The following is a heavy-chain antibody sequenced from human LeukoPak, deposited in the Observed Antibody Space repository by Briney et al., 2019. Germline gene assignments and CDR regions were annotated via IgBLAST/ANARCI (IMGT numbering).Heavy chain of an antibody. Sequence: SETLSLTCAVYGGSFSGYSWNWIRQPPGKGLEWIGEINHSGSTNYNPSLKSRVTISVDTSKNQFSLKLSSVTAADTAVYYCARVQSRLSWFDPWGQGTLVTVSS. CDR2: INHSGST. J-gene: IGHJ5*02. CDR3: ARVQSRLSWFDP. V-gene: IGHV4-34*01. CDR1: GGSFSGYS.